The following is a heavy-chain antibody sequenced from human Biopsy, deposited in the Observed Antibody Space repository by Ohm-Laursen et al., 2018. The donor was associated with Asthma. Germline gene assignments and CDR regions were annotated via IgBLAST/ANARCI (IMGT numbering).Heavy chain of an antibody. Sequence: SLRLSCSASGFTFSHYNMNWVRQAPGKGLEWVANIKHDGTEKNHVDSLKGRFTISRDNAKNSLYLQMSSLRAEDTAVYYCARTFHFWSPYHAEHYQLWGQGTLVTVPS. D-gene: IGHD3-3*02. CDR2: IKHDGTEK. CDR3: ARTFHFWSPYHAEHYQL. J-gene: IGHJ1*01. CDR1: GFTFSHYN. V-gene: IGHV3-7*01.